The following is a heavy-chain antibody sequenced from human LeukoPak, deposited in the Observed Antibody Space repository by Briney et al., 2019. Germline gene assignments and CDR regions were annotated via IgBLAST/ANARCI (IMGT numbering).Heavy chain of an antibody. V-gene: IGHV6-1*01. D-gene: IGHD3-10*02. CDR1: GDSVSSSSVA. CDR3: ARARYYVDSTEVYGFVFDH. Sequence: SQTLSLTCAISGDSVSSSSVAWNWIRQSPSRGLEWLGRTYYRSKWYNDYAVSVKSRITINPDTSKNQFSLQLNSVTPEDTAVFYCARARYYVDSTEVYGFVFDHWGQGTLVTVSS. J-gene: IGHJ4*02. CDR2: TYYRSKWYN.